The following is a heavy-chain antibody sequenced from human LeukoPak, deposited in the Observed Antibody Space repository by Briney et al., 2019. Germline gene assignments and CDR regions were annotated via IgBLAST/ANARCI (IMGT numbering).Heavy chain of an antibody. J-gene: IGHJ5*02. V-gene: IGHV4-39*07. CDR3: ARGSRGGLDWFDP. D-gene: IGHD4-23*01. Sequence: SETLSLTCTVSGGSISSSSYYWGWIRQPPGTGLEWIGSIYYSGSTYYNPSLKSRVTISVDTSKNQFSLKLSSVTAADTAVYYCARGSRGGLDWFDPWGQGTLVTVSS. CDR1: GGSISSSSYY. CDR2: IYYSGST.